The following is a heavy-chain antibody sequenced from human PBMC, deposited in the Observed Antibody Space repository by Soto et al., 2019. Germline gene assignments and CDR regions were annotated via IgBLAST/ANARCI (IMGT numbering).Heavy chain of an antibody. Sequence: XXSLRLSFAASGLTFRSYGMHWVRQAPGKGLEWVAVISYDGSNKYYADSVKGRFTISRDNSKNTLYLKMNSLRAEDTAVYYCAAGYSHDYWGQGTLVTVSS. CDR3: AAGYSHDY. CDR2: ISYDGSNK. D-gene: IGHD2-15*01. J-gene: IGHJ4*02. V-gene: IGHV3-30*03. CDR1: GLTFRSYG.